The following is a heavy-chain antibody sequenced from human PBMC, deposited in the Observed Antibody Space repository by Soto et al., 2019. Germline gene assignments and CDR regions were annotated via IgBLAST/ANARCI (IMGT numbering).Heavy chain of an antibody. Sequence: SSETLSLTCTVSGGSISSGDYYWSWIRQPPGKGLEWIGYIYSSGSTYYNPSLKSRVTLSVDTSKNQFSLKLSSMTAAHTAVYYCASVEPYLSDGLEVWGQGTTVTVSS. J-gene: IGHJ6*02. CDR2: IYSSGST. D-gene: IGHD1-26*01. CDR1: GGSISSGDYY. CDR3: ASVEPYLSDGLEV. V-gene: IGHV4-30-4*01.